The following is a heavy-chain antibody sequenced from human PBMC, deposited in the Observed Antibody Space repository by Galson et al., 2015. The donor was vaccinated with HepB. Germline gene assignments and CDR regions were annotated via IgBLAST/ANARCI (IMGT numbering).Heavy chain of an antibody. CDR1: GGTFSSYA. CDR3: ARQHDSDSSGYHFFDY. D-gene: IGHD3-22*01. J-gene: IGHJ4*02. CDR2: IIPIFGTA. V-gene: IGHV1-69*13. Sequence: SVKVSCKASGGTFSSYAISWVRQAPGQGLEWMGGIIPIFGTANYAQKFQGRVTITADESTSTAYMELSSLRSEDTAVYYCARQHDSDSSGYHFFDYWGQGTLVTVSS.